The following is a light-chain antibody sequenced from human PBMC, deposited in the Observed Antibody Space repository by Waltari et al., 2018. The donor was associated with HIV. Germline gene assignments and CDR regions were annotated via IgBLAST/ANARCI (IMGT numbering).Light chain of an antibody. CDR3: VAWDDSLNGVV. Sequence: QSVLTQPPSASGTPGQRVTVSCSGSNSNIGSNTVNWYQQLPGPAPKLLIETNDQRPAGVPDRFSGSKSGTSASLAISGLQSEDEADYYCVAWDDSLNGVVFGGGTQLTVL. J-gene: IGLJ2*01. CDR1: NSNIGSNT. V-gene: IGLV1-44*01. CDR2: TND.